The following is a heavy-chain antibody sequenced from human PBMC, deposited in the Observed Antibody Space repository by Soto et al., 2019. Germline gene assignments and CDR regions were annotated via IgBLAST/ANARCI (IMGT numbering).Heavy chain of an antibody. CDR1: GFTFNDYA. D-gene: IGHD3-3*01. V-gene: IGHV3-23*01. Sequence: LRLSCAVSGFTFNDYAMSWVRQAPGRGLEWVSTISGSLGSAYYAASVEGRFTISGDNSNNTLYLQMNSLRVEDTATYYCAKDSRLPGFGLLIHAFDIWGHGTMVTVSS. J-gene: IGHJ3*02. CDR3: AKDSRLPGFGLLIHAFDI. CDR2: ISGSLGSA.